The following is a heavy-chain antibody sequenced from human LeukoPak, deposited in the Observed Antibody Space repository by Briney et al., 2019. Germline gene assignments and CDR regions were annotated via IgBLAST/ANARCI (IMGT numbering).Heavy chain of an antibody. D-gene: IGHD2-2*02. V-gene: IGHV1-69*05. J-gene: IGHJ4*02. CDR1: GGTFSSYA. Sequence: SVKVSCKASGGTFSSYAISWVRQAPGQGLEWMGGIIPILGTANYAQKFQGRVTITTDESTSTAYMELSSLRSEDTAVYYCASYLHGRAAIPFDYWGQGTLVTVSS. CDR2: IIPILGTA. CDR3: ASYLHGRAAIPFDY.